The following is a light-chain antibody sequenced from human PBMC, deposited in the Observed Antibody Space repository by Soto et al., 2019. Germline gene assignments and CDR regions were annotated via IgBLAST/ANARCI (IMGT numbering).Light chain of an antibody. CDR3: QQYGTSPRYT. V-gene: IGKV3-20*01. J-gene: IGKJ2*01. CDR2: GAS. CDR1: QGVSSN. Sequence: EIVMTQSPATLSVSPGERPTLPCRASQGVSSNLAWYQQKPGQAPRLLIYGASYRAAGIPDRFSGSGSGTDFSLTVARLAPDDFAVYYCQQYGTSPRYTFGQGTKVDIK.